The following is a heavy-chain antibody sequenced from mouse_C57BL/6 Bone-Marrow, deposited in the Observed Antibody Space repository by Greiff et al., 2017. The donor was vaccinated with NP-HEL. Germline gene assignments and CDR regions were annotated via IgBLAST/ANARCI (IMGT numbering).Heavy chain of an antibody. CDR2: IDPSDSYT. Sequence: QVQLQQPGAELVRPGTSVKLSCKASGYTFTSYWMHWVKQRPGQGLEWIGVIDPSDSYTNYNQKFTGKATLTVDTSSSTAYMPLNSLTSKYSAVYYCARESVYDGYYIDYGGQGTTLPVTS. V-gene: IGHV1-59*01. D-gene: IGHD2-3*01. CDR1: GYTFTSYW. J-gene: IGHJ2*01. CDR3: ARESVYDGYYIDY.